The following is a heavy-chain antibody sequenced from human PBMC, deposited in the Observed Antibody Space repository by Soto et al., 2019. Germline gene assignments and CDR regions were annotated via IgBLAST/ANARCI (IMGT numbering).Heavy chain of an antibody. V-gene: IGHV3-48*01. J-gene: IGHJ6*02. CDR3: TRDHGYGYGMDV. D-gene: IGHD5-12*01. CDR2: ITKSSRTI. Sequence: EVQLVESGGGLVQPGVSRRLSCEASGFTFSTYSMNWVGQAPGKGLEWISYITKSSRTIYYADSVKGRFTISRDNAKNSLYLQMNSLRAEDTAVYYCTRDHGYGYGMDVWGQGTTVTVSS. CDR1: GFTFSTYS.